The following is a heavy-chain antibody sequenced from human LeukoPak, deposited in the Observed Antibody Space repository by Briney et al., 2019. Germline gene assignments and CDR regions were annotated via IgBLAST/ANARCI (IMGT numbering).Heavy chain of an antibody. CDR1: GGTFSSYA. V-gene: IGHV1-69*13. CDR3: ARERFWSGYCFFDY. J-gene: IGHJ4*02. D-gene: IGHD3-3*01. Sequence: ASVKVSCKASGGTFSSYAISWVRQAPGQGLEWMGGIIPIFGTANYAQKFQGRVTITADESTRTAYMELSSLRSEDTAVYYCARERFWSGYCFFDYWGQGTLVTVSS. CDR2: IIPIFGTA.